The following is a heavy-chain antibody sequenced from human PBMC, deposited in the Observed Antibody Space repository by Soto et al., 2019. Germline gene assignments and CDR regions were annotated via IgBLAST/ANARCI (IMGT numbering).Heavy chain of an antibody. Sequence: PSETLSLTCAVYGGSFSGYYWTWIRQPPGTVLEWIVEINHIGXTXXXXXXXXXXXXSXDTXXNHXXXXXXXXXAADTAVYYCARTPRYWGQGTLVTVSS. CDR3: ARTPRY. CDR1: GGSFSGYY. V-gene: IGHV4-34*01. J-gene: IGHJ4*02. D-gene: IGHD2-15*01. CDR2: INHIGXT.